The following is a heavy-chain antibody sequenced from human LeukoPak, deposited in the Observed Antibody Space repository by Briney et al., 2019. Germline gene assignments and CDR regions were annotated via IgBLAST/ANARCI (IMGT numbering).Heavy chain of an antibody. CDR2: IKQDGTEK. D-gene: IGHD5-18*01. CDR1: GFTFTKNW. J-gene: IGHJ4*02. V-gene: IGHV3-7*01. Sequence: LPGGSLRLSCAASGFTFTKNWMTWVRQAPGKGLEWVANIKQDGTEKYYVDSVKGRFTISRDNAKNSVYLQMNSLRAEDTAIYYCARDLRAGSYAFDWGQGTLVTVSS. CDR3: ARDLRAGSYAFD.